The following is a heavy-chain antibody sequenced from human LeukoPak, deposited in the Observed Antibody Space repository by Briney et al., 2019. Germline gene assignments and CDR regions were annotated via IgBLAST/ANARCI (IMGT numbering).Heavy chain of an antibody. Sequence: PGGSLRLSCAASGFTFDDYAMHWVRQAPGKGLEWVSLISWDGGSTYYADSVKGRFTISRDNSKNSLYLQMNSLRAEDTALYYCAKGPYYYGSGSRGYLDYWGQGTLVTVSS. V-gene: IGHV3-43D*03. CDR3: AKGPYYYGSGSRGYLDY. D-gene: IGHD3-10*01. J-gene: IGHJ4*02. CDR2: ISWDGGST. CDR1: GFTFDDYA.